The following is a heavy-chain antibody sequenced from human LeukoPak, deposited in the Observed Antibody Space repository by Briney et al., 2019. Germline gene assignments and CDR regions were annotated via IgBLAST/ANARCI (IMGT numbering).Heavy chain of an antibody. CDR2: VSGTGDST. V-gene: IGHV3-23*01. Sequence: GGSLRLSCAASGFTFNNYVMSWVCQAPGQGLELVSSVSGTGDSTYYADSVKGRFTISRDNFKNRLYLQMNSLRDDDTAVYYCAKASREYSSTWYYWGQGTLVTVSS. CDR3: AKASREYSSTWYY. J-gene: IGHJ4*02. CDR1: GFTFNNYV. D-gene: IGHD6-13*01.